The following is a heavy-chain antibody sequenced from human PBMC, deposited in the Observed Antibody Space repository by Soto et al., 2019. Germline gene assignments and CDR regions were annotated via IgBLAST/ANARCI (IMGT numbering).Heavy chain of an antibody. CDR3: ARDPQTYCSGGSCYPEYFQH. Sequence: GGSLRLSCAASGFTFSSYSMNWVRQAPGKGLEWVSYISSSSSTIYYADSVKGRFTISRDNAKNSLYLQMNSLRAEDTAVYYCARDPQTYCSGGSCYPEYFQHWGQGTLVTVSS. V-gene: IGHV3-48*01. CDR2: ISSSSSTI. D-gene: IGHD2-15*01. J-gene: IGHJ1*01. CDR1: GFTFSSYS.